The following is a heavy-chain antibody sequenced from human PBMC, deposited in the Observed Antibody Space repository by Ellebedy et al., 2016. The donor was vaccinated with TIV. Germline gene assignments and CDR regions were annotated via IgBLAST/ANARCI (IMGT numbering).Heavy chain of an antibody. J-gene: IGHJ5*02. CDR3: ARGYSASLPVFDP. Sequence: ASVKVSCXASGYIFTGYYIHWVRQAPGQGLEWMGWFDPNSGDTKYAQKFQGRVTVTRDTSIRTAYMELSSLRSDDTAVYYCARGYSASLPVFDPWGQGTLVTVSS. V-gene: IGHV1-2*02. D-gene: IGHD2-15*01. CDR2: FDPNSGDT. CDR1: GYIFTGYY.